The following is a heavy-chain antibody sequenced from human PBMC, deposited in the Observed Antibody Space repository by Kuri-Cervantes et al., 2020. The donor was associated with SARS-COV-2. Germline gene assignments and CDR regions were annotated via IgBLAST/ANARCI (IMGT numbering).Heavy chain of an antibody. Sequence: ASVKVSCKPSGYSFTSYYIHWVRQAPGQGLEWMGILNPLGGSTSYAQKFQGRVTMTRDTSTSTVYMELSSLRSEDTAVYYCARDQLYSYGSTGVVTPYYGMDVWGQGTTVPVSS. CDR2: LNPLGGST. D-gene: IGHD4-23*01. J-gene: IGHJ6*02. CDR3: ARDQLYSYGSTGVVTPYYGMDV. V-gene: IGHV1-46*01. CDR1: GYSFTSYY.